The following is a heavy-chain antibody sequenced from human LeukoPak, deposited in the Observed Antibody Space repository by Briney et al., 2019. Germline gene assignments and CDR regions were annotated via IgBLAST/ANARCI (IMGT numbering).Heavy chain of an antibody. Sequence: GASVKVSCKASEYTFTGYYMQWVRQAPGQGLEWMGWINPNSGGTNYAQKFQGRVTMTRDTSISTAYMELSRLRSDDTAVYYCARPIAVGELDHYWGQGTLVTVSS. V-gene: IGHV1-2*02. D-gene: IGHD2-2*01. CDR2: INPNSGGT. J-gene: IGHJ4*02. CDR3: ARPIAVGELDHY. CDR1: EYTFTGYY.